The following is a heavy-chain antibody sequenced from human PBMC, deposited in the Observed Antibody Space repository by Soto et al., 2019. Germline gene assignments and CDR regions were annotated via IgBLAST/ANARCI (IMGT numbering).Heavy chain of an antibody. D-gene: IGHD3-10*01. CDR3: ARVNPYMVYYYYGMDV. Sequence: ASVKVSCKASGYTFTSYGISWVRQAPGQGLEWMGWISAYNGNTNYAQKLQGRVTMTTDTSTSTAYMELRSLRSDDTAVYYCARVNPYMVYYYYGMDVWGQGIMVTVAS. V-gene: IGHV1-18*01. J-gene: IGHJ6*02. CDR1: GYTFTSYG. CDR2: ISAYNGNT.